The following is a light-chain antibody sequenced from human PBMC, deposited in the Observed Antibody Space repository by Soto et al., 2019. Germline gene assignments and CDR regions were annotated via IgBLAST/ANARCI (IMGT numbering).Light chain of an antibody. CDR2: DNN. CDR3: APWDNSLSAAV. V-gene: IGLV1-51*01. CDR1: SSNIGNNY. Sequence: QSVLTQPPSVSAAPGQTVTISCSGRSSNIGNNYVSWYHHVPGTAPKLLIYDNNERPSGIPDRISGSQSGTSATLGITGPQPGDEADYYCAPWDNSLSAAVFGPGTKLTVL. J-gene: IGLJ1*01.